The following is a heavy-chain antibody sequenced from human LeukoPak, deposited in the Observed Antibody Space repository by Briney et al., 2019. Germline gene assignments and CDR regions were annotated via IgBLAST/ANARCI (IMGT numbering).Heavy chain of an antibody. J-gene: IGHJ4*02. CDR2: IYYSGST. CDR3: ARSSSGWHGDY. Sequence: PSETLSLTCTVSGGSISSYYWSWIRQPPGKGLEWIGYIYYSGSTNYNPSLKSRVTISVDTSKNQFSLKLSSVTAADTAVYYCARSSSGWHGDYWGQGTLVTVSS. V-gene: IGHV4-59*01. D-gene: IGHD6-19*01. CDR1: GGSISSYY.